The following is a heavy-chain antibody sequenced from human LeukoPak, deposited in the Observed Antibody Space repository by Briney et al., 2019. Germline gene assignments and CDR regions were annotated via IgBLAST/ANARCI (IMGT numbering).Heavy chain of an antibody. CDR2: IYYSGST. D-gene: IGHD6-13*01. CDR1: GGSISSSSYY. CDR3: ARTRPEGYSSSWFSPDY. J-gene: IGHJ4*02. V-gene: IGHV4-39*01. Sequence: SETLSLTCTVSGGSISSSSYYWGWIRRPPGKGLEWIGSIYYSGSTYYNPSLKSRVTISVDTSKNQFSLKLSSVTAADTAVYYCARTRPEGYSSSWFSPDYWGQGTLVTVSS.